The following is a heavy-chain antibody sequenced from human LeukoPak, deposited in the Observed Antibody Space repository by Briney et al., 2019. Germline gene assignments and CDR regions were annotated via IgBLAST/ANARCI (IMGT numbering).Heavy chain of an antibody. CDR2: ISWNSGSI. V-gene: IGHV3-9*01. CDR3: AKGNAAAQRSYYYMDV. J-gene: IGHJ6*03. D-gene: IGHD6-13*01. CDR1: GFTFDDYA. Sequence: GRSLRLSCAASGFTFDDYAMHWVRQAPGKGLEWVSGISWNSGSIGYADSVKGRFTISRDNAKNSLYLQMNSLRAEDTALYYCAKGNAAAQRSYYYMDVWGKGTTVTISS.